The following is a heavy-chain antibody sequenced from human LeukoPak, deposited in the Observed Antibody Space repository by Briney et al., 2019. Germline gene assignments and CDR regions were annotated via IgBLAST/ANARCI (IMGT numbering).Heavy chain of an antibody. D-gene: IGHD3-10*01. CDR1: GGSFSGYY. V-gene: IGHV4-34*01. J-gene: IGHJ4*02. Sequence: PSETLSLTCAVYGGSFSGYYWSWIRQPPGKGLEWIGSIYYSGSTYYNPSLKSRVTISVDTSKNQFSLKLSSVTAADTAVYYCARAQLLWFGELSASFDYWGQGTLVTVSS. CDR2: IYYSGST. CDR3: ARAQLLWFGELSASFDY.